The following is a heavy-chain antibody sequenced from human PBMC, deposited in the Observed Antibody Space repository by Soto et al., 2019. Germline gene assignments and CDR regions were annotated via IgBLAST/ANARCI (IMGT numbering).Heavy chain of an antibody. V-gene: IGHV3-9*01. J-gene: IGHJ3*02. CDR2: ISWNSGSI. CDR1: GFTFDDYA. D-gene: IGHD6-13*01. CDR3: AKEYSSSWGFDAFDI. Sequence: EVQLVESGGGLVQPGRSLRLSCAASGFTFDDYAMHWVRQAPGKGLEWVSGISWNSGSIGYADSVKGRFTISRDNAKNSLYLQMNSLGAEDTALYYCAKEYSSSWGFDAFDIWGQGTMVTVSS.